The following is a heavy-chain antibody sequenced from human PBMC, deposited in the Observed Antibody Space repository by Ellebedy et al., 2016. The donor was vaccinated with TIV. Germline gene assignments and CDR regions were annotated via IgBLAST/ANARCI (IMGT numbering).Heavy chain of an antibody. CDR2: IKHDGSEK. D-gene: IGHD2-15*01. V-gene: IGHV3-7*03. CDR1: GFTFTNYW. J-gene: IGHJ6*02. CDR3: ARGIGPSYYYYGLDV. Sequence: GESLKISCVASGFTFTNYWMSWVRQAPGKGLEWVANIKHDGSEKNYLDSVKGRFTVSRDNAKSSVYLQMNSLRAEDTALYYCARGIGPSYYYYGLDVWGQGTTVTVS.